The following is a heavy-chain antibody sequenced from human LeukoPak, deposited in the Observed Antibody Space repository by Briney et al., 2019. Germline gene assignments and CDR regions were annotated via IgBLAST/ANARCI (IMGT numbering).Heavy chain of an antibody. V-gene: IGHV1-46*01. J-gene: IGHJ4*02. CDR2: IDPRGAST. Sequence: ASVKVSCKASGYSFGSYCMHWVRQAPGQGLEWMAIIDPRGASTDNARKFQGRVTVTMDTSTSTVYMELSSLTPEGTAVYYCGITVSCWVTDWGQGTLVTVSS. D-gene: IGHD4-11*01. CDR1: GYSFGSYC. CDR3: GITVSCWVTD.